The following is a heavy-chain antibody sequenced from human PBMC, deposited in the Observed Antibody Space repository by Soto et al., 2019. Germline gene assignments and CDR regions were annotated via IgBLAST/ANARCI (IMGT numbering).Heavy chain of an antibody. V-gene: IGHV3-30-3*01. CDR2: ISYDGSNK. CDR1: GFTFSSYA. D-gene: IGHD6-19*01. Sequence: PWGSLRLSCAASGFTFSSYAMHWVRQAPGKGLEWVAVISYDGSNKYYADSVKGRFTISRDNSKNTLYLQMNSLRAEDTAVYYCASSFVRTHSSGWYSDYWGQGTLVTVSS. J-gene: IGHJ4*02. CDR3: ASSFVRTHSSGWYSDY.